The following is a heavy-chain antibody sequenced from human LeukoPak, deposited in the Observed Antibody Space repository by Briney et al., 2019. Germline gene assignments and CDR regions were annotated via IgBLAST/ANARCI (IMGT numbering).Heavy chain of an antibody. CDR3: ARHSPYYYYMDV. Sequence: PSETLSLTCTVSGGSISSSSYYWSWIRQPAGKGLEWIGRIYTSGSTNYNPSLKSRVTMSVDTSKNQFSLKLSSVTAADTAVYYCARHSPYYYYMDVWGKGTTVTISS. J-gene: IGHJ6*03. CDR1: GGSISSSSYY. D-gene: IGHD2-15*01. CDR2: IYTSGST. V-gene: IGHV4-61*02.